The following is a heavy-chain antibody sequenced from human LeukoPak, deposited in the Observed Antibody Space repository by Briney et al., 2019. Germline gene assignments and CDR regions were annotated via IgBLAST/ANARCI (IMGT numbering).Heavy chain of an antibody. CDR3: ARDLVNYYYGMDV. CDR1: GFTFSSYW. CDR2: IKQDGSEK. Sequence: GGSLRLSCAASGFTFSSYWMSWVRQAPGKGLEWVANIKQDGSEKYYVDSVEGRFTISRDNAKNSLYLQMNSLRAEDTAVYYCARDLVNYYYGMDVWGQGTTVTVSS. D-gene: IGHD2-8*02. J-gene: IGHJ6*02. V-gene: IGHV3-7*01.